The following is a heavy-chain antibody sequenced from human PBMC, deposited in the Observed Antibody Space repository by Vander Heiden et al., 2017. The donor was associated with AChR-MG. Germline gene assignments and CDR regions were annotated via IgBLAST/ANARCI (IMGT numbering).Heavy chain of an antibody. Sequence: QLQLQDSGPGLVQPSETLSLTCTVSGGSISSSGYYWGWIRQPPGKGLEWVGSIYYSGSTYYNPSLKSRVTISVDTSKNQFSLKLSSVTAADTAVYYCARHSSFHYYDSSGFDYWGQGTLVTVSS. CDR3: ARHSSFHYYDSSGFDY. J-gene: IGHJ4*02. V-gene: IGHV4-39*01. D-gene: IGHD3-22*01. CDR1: GGSISSSGYY. CDR2: IYYSGST.